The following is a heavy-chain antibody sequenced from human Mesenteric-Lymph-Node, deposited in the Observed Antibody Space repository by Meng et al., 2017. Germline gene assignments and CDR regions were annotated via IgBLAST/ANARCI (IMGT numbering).Heavy chain of an antibody. D-gene: IGHD6-19*01. J-gene: IGHJ6*02. CDR3: AKDMAVAGHPVLKYYYYYYGMDV. CDR2: ISSSGSI. Sequence: GGSLRLSCAASGFTFSSYEMNWVRQAPGKGLEWVSYISSSGSIGYADSVKGRFTISRDNAKNSLYLQMNSLRAEDTALYYCAKDMAVAGHPVLKYYYYYYGMDVWGQGTTVTVSS. V-gene: IGHV3-48*03. CDR1: GFTFSSYE.